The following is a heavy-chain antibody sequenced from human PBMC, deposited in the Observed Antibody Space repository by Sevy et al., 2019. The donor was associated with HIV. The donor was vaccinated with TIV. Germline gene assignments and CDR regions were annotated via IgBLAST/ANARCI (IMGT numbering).Heavy chain of an antibody. Sequence: GGSLRLSCAASGFTFSSYAMSWVRQAPGKGLEWVSAISGSGGSTYYADSVKGRFTISRDNSKNTLYLQMNSLRTEDTDVYYCTKATRYYYDSSGYPQDRYFDYWCQGTLVTVSS. CDR1: GFTFSSYA. CDR3: TKATRYYYDSSGYPQDRYFDY. V-gene: IGHV3-23*01. D-gene: IGHD3-22*01. CDR2: ISGSGGST. J-gene: IGHJ4*02.